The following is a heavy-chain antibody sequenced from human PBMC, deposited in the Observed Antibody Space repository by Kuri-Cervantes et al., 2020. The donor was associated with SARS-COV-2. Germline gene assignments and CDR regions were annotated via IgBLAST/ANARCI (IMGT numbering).Heavy chain of an antibody. CDR1: GGSISSHY. V-gene: IGHV4-59*11. CDR3: ARAPDSFTMSGAFDI. CDR2: IYYSGST. D-gene: IGHD3-10*02. Sequence: SETLSLTCTVSGGSISSHYRSWIRQPPGKGLEWIGYIYYSGSTNYNPSLKGRVTMSVDTSKNQFSLKLSSVTAADTAVYYCARAPDSFTMSGAFDIWGQGTMVTVSS. J-gene: IGHJ3*02.